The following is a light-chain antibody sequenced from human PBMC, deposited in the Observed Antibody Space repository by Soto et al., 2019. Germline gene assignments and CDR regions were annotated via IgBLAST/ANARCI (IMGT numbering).Light chain of an antibody. CDR3: XQYNTWHPKMA. Sequence: VVTQSPATLSVFPGETATLSCRASQSVSSDLAWYQQRPGQAPRLLIYGASTRATGIPARFRGSGSGTEFRLTISSLQSEDFATXYCXQYNTWHPKMAFGRGTKVEIK. V-gene: IGKV3-15*01. CDR2: GAS. J-gene: IGKJ1*01. CDR1: QSVSSD.